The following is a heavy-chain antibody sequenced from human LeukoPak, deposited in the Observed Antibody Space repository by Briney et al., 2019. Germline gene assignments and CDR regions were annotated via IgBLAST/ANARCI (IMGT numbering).Heavy chain of an antibody. CDR3: ARDLASSGYYYD. V-gene: IGHV1-46*01. CDR2: INPSTGST. J-gene: IGHJ4*02. Sequence: GASVKVSCKASGYTFTNYYMHWVRQAPGQGLEWMGIINPSTGSTSYAQKFQGRVTMTRDTSTNTVYMELSSLRSEDTAIYYCARDLASSGYYYDWGQGTLVTVSS. D-gene: IGHD3-22*01. CDR1: GYTFTNYY.